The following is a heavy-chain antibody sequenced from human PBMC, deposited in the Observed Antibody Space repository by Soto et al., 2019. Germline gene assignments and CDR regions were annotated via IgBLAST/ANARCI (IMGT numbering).Heavy chain of an antibody. CDR3: ARIKWGLDYYSGMDV. J-gene: IGHJ6*02. D-gene: IGHD1-26*01. Sequence: QVQLVQSGAEVKQSGASVKVSCKASGYTFSDYSIQWLRQAPGQGLEWVAWINPKTAATNYAKKFQDRVTLTSDTSFSTAYLELTRLRPDDTSVYYCARIKWGLDYYSGMDVWGQGTAVTVSS. CDR2: INPKTAAT. CDR1: GYTFSDYS. V-gene: IGHV1-2*02.